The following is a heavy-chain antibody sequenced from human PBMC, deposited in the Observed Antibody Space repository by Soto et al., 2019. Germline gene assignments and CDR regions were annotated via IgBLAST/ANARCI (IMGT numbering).Heavy chain of an antibody. CDR3: ARDHDYGDYLGYFGY. V-gene: IGHV1-69*08. Sequence: QVQLVQSGAEVKKPGSSVKVSCKASGGTFSSYTISWVRQAPGQGLEWMGRIIPILGIANYAQKFQGRVTITADKSTSTAYMELSSLRSEDTAVYYCARDHDYGDYLGYFGYWGQGTLVTVSS. D-gene: IGHD4-17*01. J-gene: IGHJ4*02. CDR1: GGTFSSYT. CDR2: IIPILGIA.